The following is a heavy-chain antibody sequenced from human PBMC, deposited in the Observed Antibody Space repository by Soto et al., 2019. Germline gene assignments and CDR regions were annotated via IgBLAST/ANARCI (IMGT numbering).Heavy chain of an antibody. CDR2: IIPIFGTA. J-gene: IGHJ6*02. CDR3: ARGGEYSRQDYYYGMDV. Sequence: EASLKVSCKASGGTFSSYAISWVRQAPGQGLEWMGGIIPIFGTANYAQKFQGRVTITADESTSTAYMELSSLRSEDTAVYYCARGGEYSRQDYYYGMDVWGQGTTVTVSS. D-gene: IGHD6-6*01. V-gene: IGHV1-69*13. CDR1: GGTFSSYA.